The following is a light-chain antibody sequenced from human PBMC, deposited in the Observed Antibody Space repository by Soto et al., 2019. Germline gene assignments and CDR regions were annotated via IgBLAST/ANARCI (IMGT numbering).Light chain of an antibody. V-gene: IGKV3-15*01. CDR1: QSVSSR. J-gene: IGKJ1*01. CDR3: HQYNNLWT. Sequence: EIWLTQSPGTLSRSPGERATLSWRASQSVSSRLAWYHQKPGQSPRLLIYGASTRATGIPASLSGSGSGTEFTLTISSMQSEDFGLYYCHQYNNLWTFGQGTKVDIK. CDR2: GAS.